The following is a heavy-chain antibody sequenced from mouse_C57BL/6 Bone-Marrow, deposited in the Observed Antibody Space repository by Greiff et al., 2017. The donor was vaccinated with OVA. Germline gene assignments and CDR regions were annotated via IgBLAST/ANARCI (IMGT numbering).Heavy chain of an antibody. CDR2: NYPRSGNT. J-gene: IGHJ1*03. D-gene: IGHD1-1*01. CDR3: ARESYYGSSYDPRYFDV. CDR1: GYTFTSYG. V-gene: IGHV1-81*01. Sequence: VQLQQSGAELARPGASVKLSCKASGYTFTSYGISWVKQRTGQGLEWIGENYPRSGNTYYNEKFKGKATLTADKSSSTAYMELRSLTSEDSAVYFWARESYYGSSYDPRYFDVWGTGTTVTVSS.